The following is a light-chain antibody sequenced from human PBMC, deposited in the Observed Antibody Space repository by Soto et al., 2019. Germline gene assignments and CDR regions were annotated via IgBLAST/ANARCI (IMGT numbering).Light chain of an antibody. V-gene: IGKV3-15*01. CDR2: GAS. Sequence: EIMMTQSPVTLSVSPGERATLSCRASQTVSTNLAWYKLKPGQAPRLLLYGASTRATGIPARFSGSGSGTEFIFTISSLQSEDVAVYYCQQYNNWPRTFGQGTKV. CDR1: QTVSTN. CDR3: QQYNNWPRT. J-gene: IGKJ1*01.